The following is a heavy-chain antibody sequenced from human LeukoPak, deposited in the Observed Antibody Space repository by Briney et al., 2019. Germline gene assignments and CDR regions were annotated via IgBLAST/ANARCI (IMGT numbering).Heavy chain of an antibody. J-gene: IGHJ4*02. D-gene: IGHD2-2*01. CDR2: VHHSGGT. CDR3: ARWGARGYCSSTSCSTFDY. V-gene: IGHV4-34*01. CDR1: GGSFNAYY. Sequence: SETLSLTCAIYGGSFNAYYWSWVRQPPGEGLEWIGVVHHSGGTDYNPSLKSRITISLDTSKNQFSLKLTSVTPADTAVYYCARWGARGYCSSTSCSTFDYWGQGTLVTVSS.